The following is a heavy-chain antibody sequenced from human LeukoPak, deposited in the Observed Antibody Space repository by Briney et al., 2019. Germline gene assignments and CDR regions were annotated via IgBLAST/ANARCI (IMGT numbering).Heavy chain of an antibody. Sequence: QPGGSLRLSCAASGFTVSNNYMMWVRQAPGKGLEWVAVISYDGSNKYYADSVKGRFTISRNNSKNTLYLQMNSLRAEDTAVYYCARDAGYNSFDYWGQGTLVTVSS. J-gene: IGHJ4*02. D-gene: IGHD5-24*01. CDR1: GFTVSNNY. CDR3: ARDAGYNSFDY. V-gene: IGHV3-30*03. CDR2: ISYDGSNK.